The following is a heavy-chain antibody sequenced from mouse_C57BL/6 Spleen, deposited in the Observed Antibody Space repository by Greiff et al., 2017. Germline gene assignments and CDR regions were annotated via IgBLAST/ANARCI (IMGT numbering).Heavy chain of an antibody. CDR1: GFTFSSYG. D-gene: IGHD2-4*01. Sequence: EVQRVESGGDLVKPGGSLKLSCAASGFTFSSYGMSWVRQTPDKRLEWVATISSGGSYTYYPDSVKGRFTISRDNAKNTLYLQMSSLKSEDTAMYYCARLRDYDGYAMDYWGQGTSVTVSS. J-gene: IGHJ4*01. CDR3: ARLRDYDGYAMDY. CDR2: ISSGGSYT. V-gene: IGHV5-6*01.